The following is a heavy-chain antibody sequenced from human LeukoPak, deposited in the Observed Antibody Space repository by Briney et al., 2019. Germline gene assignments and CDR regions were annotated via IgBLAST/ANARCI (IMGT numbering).Heavy chain of an antibody. V-gene: IGHV3-23*01. CDR1: GFTFSSYA. Sequence: PGGSLRLSCAASGFTFSSYAMSWVRQAPGKGLEWVSAVSGSGGSTYYADSVKGRFTISRDNSKNTLYLQINSLRAEDTAVYYCAKVAELREYYDSRGAFDIWGQGTMVTVSS. D-gene: IGHD3-22*01. CDR3: AKVAELREYYDSRGAFDI. CDR2: VSGSGGST. J-gene: IGHJ3*02.